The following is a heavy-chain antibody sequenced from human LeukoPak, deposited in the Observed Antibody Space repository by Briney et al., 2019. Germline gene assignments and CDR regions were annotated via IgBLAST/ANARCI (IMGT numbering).Heavy chain of an antibody. V-gene: IGHV3-30*03. J-gene: IGHJ6*02. D-gene: IGHD6-19*01. CDR1: GFTFSNYG. CDR2: VSYAGSNK. CDR3: ARGGWHSYGLDV. Sequence: PGRSLRLSCAASGFTFSNYGMHWVRQAPGKGLEWVALVSYAGSNKYYVDSVKGRFTISRDNSKNTLYLQMNSLRAEDTAVYYCARGGWHSYGLDVWGQGTTVTVSS.